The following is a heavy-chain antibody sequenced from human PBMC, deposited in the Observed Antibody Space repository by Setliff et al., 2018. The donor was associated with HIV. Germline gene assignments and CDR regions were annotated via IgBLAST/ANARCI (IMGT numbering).Heavy chain of an antibody. J-gene: IGHJ4*02. Sequence: PGGSLRLSCAASGFTFTSYWMIWVRQAPGKGLEWVANINQDGSEKNYVDSVKGRFTISRDNAKSSLYLQMDSLRVEDTSVYYCWSGYTSGRWGQGTLVTVPQ. D-gene: IGHD6-19*01. CDR2: INQDGSEK. V-gene: IGHV3-7*01. CDR1: GFTFTSYW. CDR3: WSGYTSGR.